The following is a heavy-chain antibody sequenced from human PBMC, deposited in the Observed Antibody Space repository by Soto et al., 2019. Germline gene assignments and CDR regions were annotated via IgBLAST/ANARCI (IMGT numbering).Heavy chain of an antibody. V-gene: IGHV1-69*13. CDR3: ARGVVVSIPYYYYYGMDV. CDR2: IIPIFGTA. D-gene: IGHD2-15*01. CDR1: GGTFSSYA. J-gene: IGHJ6*02. Sequence: ASVKVSCKASGGTFSSYAISWVRQAPGQGLEWMGGIIPIFGTANYAQKFQGRVTITADESTSTAYMELSSLRSEDTAVYYCARGVVVSIPYYYYYGMDVWGQGTTVTVSS.